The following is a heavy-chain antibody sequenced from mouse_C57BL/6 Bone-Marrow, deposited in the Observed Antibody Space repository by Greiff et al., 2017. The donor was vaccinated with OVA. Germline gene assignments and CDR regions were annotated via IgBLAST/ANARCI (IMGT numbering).Heavy chain of an antibody. CDR2: IYPRDGST. J-gene: IGHJ4*01. CDR3: ARSSYNYAMDY. Sequence: VHLVESGPELVKPGASVKLSCKASGYTFTSYDINWVKQRPGQGLEWIGWIYPRDGSTKYNEKFKGKATLTVDTSSSTAYMELHSLTSEDSAVYFCARSSYNYAMDYWGQGTSVTVSS. CDR1: GYTFTSYD. D-gene: IGHD3-3*01. V-gene: IGHV1-85*01.